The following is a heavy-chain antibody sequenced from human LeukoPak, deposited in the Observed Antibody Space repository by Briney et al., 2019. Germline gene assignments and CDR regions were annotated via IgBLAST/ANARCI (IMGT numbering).Heavy chain of an antibody. V-gene: IGHV3-15*01. CDR2: IKSKTDGGTT. Sequence: GGSLRLSCAASGFTFSSYWTSWVRQAPGKGLAWVGRIKSKTDGGTTDYAAPVKGRFTISRDDSKNTLYLQMNSLKTEDTAVYYCTTARYYYDSSGYYYGDYWGQGTLVTVSS. J-gene: IGHJ4*02. CDR1: GFTFSSYW. D-gene: IGHD3-22*01. CDR3: TTARYYYDSSGYYYGDY.